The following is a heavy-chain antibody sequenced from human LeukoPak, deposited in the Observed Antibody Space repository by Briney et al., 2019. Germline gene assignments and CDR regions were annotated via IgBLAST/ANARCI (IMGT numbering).Heavy chain of an antibody. CDR3: ARGSYGSWFDP. Sequence: SETLSLTCTVSGGSISSGSYYWSWIRQPAGKGLEWIGRIYTSGSTNCNPSLKSRVTISVDTSKNQFSLKLSSVTAADTAVYYCARGSYGSWFDPWGQGTLVTVSS. D-gene: IGHD5-18*01. CDR2: IYTSGST. V-gene: IGHV4-61*02. J-gene: IGHJ5*02. CDR1: GGSISSGSYY.